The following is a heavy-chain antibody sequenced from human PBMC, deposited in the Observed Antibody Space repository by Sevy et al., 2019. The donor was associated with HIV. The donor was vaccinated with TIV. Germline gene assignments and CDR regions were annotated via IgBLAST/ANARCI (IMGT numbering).Heavy chain of an antibody. J-gene: IGHJ3*02. V-gene: IGHV3-15*01. CDR1: GFSFKNVW. D-gene: IGHD1-26*01. CDR3: ATVLGAGAAGAFEI. CDR2: AKRKSDDGSI. Sequence: GGSLRLSCAGSGFSFKNVWMTWVRQTPGKGLEWVAHAKRKSDDGSIDYGAPVNGRFTISRDDWKDMLYLQMSSLKTEDTGVYYCATVLGAGAAGAFEIWGQGTMVTVSS.